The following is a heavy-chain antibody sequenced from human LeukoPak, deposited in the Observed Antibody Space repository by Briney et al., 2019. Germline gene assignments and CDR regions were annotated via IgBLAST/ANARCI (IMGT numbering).Heavy chain of an antibody. Sequence: GGSLRLSCAAFGFTFSNHGMHWVRQAPGKGLEWVAVIWYDGSNRYYANSVKGRFTISRDNSKNTLYLEMNSLRADDTAVYYCARDRSAQFLDYWGQGILVTVSS. J-gene: IGHJ4*02. CDR1: GFTFSNHG. CDR3: ARDRSAQFLDY. CDR2: IWYDGSNR. D-gene: IGHD1-26*01. V-gene: IGHV3-33*01.